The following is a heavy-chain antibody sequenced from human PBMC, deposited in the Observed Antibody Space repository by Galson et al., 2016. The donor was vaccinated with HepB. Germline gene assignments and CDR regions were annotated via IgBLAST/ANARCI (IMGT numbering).Heavy chain of an antibody. V-gene: IGHV3-66*01. Sequence: SLRLSCAASGFTVSRDYMSWVRQTPGKGLEWVSVIYSGGTTYYADSVKGRFTISRDNSKNTLYLQMSSLRVEDTAVYYCVKDPFFYYGMDVWGQGTTVTVSS. D-gene: IGHD3-3*02. CDR3: VKDPFFYYGMDV. CDR1: GFTVSRDY. CDR2: IYSGGTT. J-gene: IGHJ6*02.